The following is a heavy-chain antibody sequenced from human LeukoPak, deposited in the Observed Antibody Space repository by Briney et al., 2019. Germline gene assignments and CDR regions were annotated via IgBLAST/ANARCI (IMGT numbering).Heavy chain of an antibody. V-gene: IGHV3-11*01. CDR1: GFTFSNYY. D-gene: IGHD2-15*01. CDR3: ARWGPMVGYDY. Sequence: GGSLRLSCAASGFTFSNYYMSWIRPAPGKGLEWVSYISSSGSTIYYTDSLKGRFTISRDNAKNSLYLQMNSLSAEDTAAYYCARWGPMVGYDYWGQGTLVTVSS. J-gene: IGHJ4*02. CDR2: ISSSGSTI.